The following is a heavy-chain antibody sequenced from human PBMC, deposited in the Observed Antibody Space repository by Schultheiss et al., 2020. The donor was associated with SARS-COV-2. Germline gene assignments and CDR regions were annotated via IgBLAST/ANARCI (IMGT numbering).Heavy chain of an antibody. J-gene: IGHJ5*02. CDR3: ARASCSSTSCSTNWFDP. CDR2: ISPYNGNT. V-gene: IGHV1-18*01. CDR1: GYTFTSYG. D-gene: IGHD2-2*01. Sequence: ASVKVSCKASGYTFTSYGISWVRQAPGQGLEWMGWISPYNGNTNFAQKLQGRVTITADKSTSTAYMELSSLRSEDTAVYYCARASCSSTSCSTNWFDPWGQGTLVTVSS.